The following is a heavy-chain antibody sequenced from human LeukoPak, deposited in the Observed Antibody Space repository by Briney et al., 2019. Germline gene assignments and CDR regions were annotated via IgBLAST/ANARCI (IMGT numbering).Heavy chain of an antibody. V-gene: IGHV3-74*01. D-gene: IGHD2-8*01. CDR1: GFTFSSYW. CDR2: INSDGSST. Sequence: GGSLRLSCAASGFTFSSYWMHWVRQAPGKGLVWVSRINSDGSSTSYADSVKGRFTISRDNAKNSLYLQMDSLRAEDTAVYYCARGPTNGQAFDYWGQGALVSVSS. CDR3: ARGPTNGQAFDY. J-gene: IGHJ4*02.